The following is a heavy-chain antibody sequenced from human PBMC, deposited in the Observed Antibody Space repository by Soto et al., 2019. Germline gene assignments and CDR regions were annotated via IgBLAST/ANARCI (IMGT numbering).Heavy chain of an antibody. CDR2: ISSSSSTI. J-gene: IGHJ5*02. CDR1: GFTFSSYS. D-gene: IGHD6-13*01. V-gene: IGHV3-48*01. Sequence: EVQLVESGGGLVQPGGSLSLSCAASGFTFSSYSMNWVRQAPGKGLEWVSYISSSSSTIYYADSVKGRFTISRDKAKKSLYLQMNSLRAQDTAVYYCARHPERIAKIGWFDTWGQGTLVTVSS. CDR3: ARHPERIAKIGWFDT.